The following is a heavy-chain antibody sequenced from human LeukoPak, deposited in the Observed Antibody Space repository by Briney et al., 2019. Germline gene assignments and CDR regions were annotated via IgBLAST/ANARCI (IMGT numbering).Heavy chain of an antibody. CDR3: ARHGNHYYGSGGFDY. CDR2: IYYGGST. D-gene: IGHD3-10*01. V-gene: IGHV4-39*01. J-gene: IGHJ4*02. CDR1: GGPISSSYY. Sequence: SETLSLTCTVSGGPISSSYYWGWTRQPPGKGLDWIGSIYYGGSTYYNPSLRSRVTTSVDTSKNQFSLKLTSVTAADTAVYYCARHGNHYYGSGGFDYWGQGTLVTVSS.